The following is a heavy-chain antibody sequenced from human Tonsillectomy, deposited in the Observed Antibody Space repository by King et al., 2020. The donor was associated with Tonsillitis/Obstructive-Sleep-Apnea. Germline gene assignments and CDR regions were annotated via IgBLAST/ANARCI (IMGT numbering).Heavy chain of an antibody. D-gene: IGHD5-12*01. Sequence: QLVQSGGGLEQPGRSLRLSCTASGFTFGDYTVNWLRQAPGKGLEWLGCIRTKPDGGTTEYAAPVKGRFTISRDDSKSIAYLQMNSLKIEDTAVYYCIRGGGPTKGAFDIWGQGTMVTVSS. CDR3: IRGGGPTKGAFDI. CDR2: IRTKPDGGTT. CDR1: GFTFGDYT. V-gene: IGHV3-49*03. J-gene: IGHJ3*02.